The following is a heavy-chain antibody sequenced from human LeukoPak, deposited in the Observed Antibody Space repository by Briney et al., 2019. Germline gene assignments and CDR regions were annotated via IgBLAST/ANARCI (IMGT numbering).Heavy chain of an antibody. CDR2: IYHSGST. CDR3: ARDQYSRYYYDSSGYYLT. D-gene: IGHD3-22*01. Sequence: SETLSLTGTVSGYSNSSGYYWGWIRQPPGKGLEWIGSIYHSGSTYYNPSLKSRVTISVDTSKNQFSLKLSSVTAADTAVYYCARDQYSRYYYDSSGYYLTWGQGTLVTVSS. CDR1: GYSNSSGYY. V-gene: IGHV4-38-2*02. J-gene: IGHJ4*02.